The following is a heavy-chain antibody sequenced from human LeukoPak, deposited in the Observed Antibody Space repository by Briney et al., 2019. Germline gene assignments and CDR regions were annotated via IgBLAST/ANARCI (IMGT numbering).Heavy chain of an antibody. CDR3: ARYEQWLAFDY. CDR1: GGSISSGDYY. J-gene: IGHJ4*02. V-gene: IGHV4-30-4*01. D-gene: IGHD6-19*01. CDR2: IYYSGST. Sequence: PSQTLSLTCTVSGGSISSGDYYWSWIRQPPGKGLECIGYIYYSGSTYYNPSLKSRVTISVDTSKNQFSLKLSSVTAADTAVYYCARYEQWLAFDYWGQGTLVTVSS.